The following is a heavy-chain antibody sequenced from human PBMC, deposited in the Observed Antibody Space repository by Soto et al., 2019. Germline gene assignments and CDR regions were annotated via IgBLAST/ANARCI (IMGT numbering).Heavy chain of an antibody. CDR2: IYYSGST. D-gene: IGHD3-10*01. CDR1: GGSVSSGSYY. CDR3: ARHFRGPNYYGFEIFDY. J-gene: IGHJ4*02. V-gene: IGHV4-61*01. Sequence: PSETLSLTCTVSGGSVSSGSYYWSWIRQPPGKGLEWIGYIYYSGSTNYNPSLKSRVTISVDTSKNQFSLKLSSVTAADTAVYYCARHFRGPNYYGFEIFDYWGQGTLATVSS.